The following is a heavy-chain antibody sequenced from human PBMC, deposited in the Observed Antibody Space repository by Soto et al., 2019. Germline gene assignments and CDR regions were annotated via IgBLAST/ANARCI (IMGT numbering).Heavy chain of an antibody. CDR1: RFTFTNAW. CDR2: IKSKTDGGTT. V-gene: IGHV3-15*01. CDR3: ITDGPEGRAD. Sequence: EVQLVESGGGLVLPGGSLRLSCAASRFTFTNAWMSWVRQAPGKGLEWVARIKSKTDGGTTDYATPVKGRFTISRDDSKNTLYLQMNSLKIEDTAVYYCITDGPEGRADWGQGTQVTVSS. J-gene: IGHJ4*02.